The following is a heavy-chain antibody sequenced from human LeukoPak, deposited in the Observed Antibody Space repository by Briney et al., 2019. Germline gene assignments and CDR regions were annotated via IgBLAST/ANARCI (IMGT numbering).Heavy chain of an antibody. Sequence: PGGSLRLSCAASGFTFSSYGMHWVRQAPGKGLEWVAVIWYDGSNKYYADSVKGRFTISRDNSKNTPYLQMNSLRAEDTAVYYCASEIKSLRYFDWSFDYWGQGTLVTVSS. CDR3: ASEIKSLRYFDWSFDY. CDR2: IWYDGSNK. CDR1: GFTFSSYG. J-gene: IGHJ4*02. D-gene: IGHD3-9*01. V-gene: IGHV3-33*01.